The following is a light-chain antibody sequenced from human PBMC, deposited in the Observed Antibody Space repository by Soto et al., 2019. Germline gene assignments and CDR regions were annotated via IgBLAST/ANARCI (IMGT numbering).Light chain of an antibody. V-gene: IGKV1-9*01. Sequence: IQLTQSPSSLSAFVGDRVTITCRASQGISSFLAWYQQKPGRAPKLLIYGASTLQSGVPSRFSGSGSGTDFTLTISSLQPEDFATYYCQQLNSFPIAFGPGTKVEIQ. CDR2: GAS. J-gene: IGKJ3*01. CDR1: QGISSF. CDR3: QQLNSFPIA.